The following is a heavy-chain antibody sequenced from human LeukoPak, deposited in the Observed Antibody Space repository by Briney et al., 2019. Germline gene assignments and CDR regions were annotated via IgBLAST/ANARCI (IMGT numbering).Heavy chain of an antibody. J-gene: IGHJ5*02. D-gene: IGHD1-20*01. CDR1: GGSISSYY. V-gene: IGHV4-4*07. CDR2: MYTSGST. CDR3: ARAVEGNWNDVGWFDP. Sequence: KPSETLSLTCTVSGGSISSYYWSWIRQPAGKGLEWIGRMYTSGSTNYNPSLKSRATMSVDTSKNQFSLKLSSVTAADTAVYYCARAVEGNWNDVGWFDPWGQGTLVTVSS.